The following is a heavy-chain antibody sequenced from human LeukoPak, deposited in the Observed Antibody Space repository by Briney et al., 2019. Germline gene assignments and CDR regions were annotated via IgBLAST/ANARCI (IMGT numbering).Heavy chain of an antibody. J-gene: IGHJ4*02. V-gene: IGHV5-51*01. D-gene: IGHD2-2*01. CDR3: ARRDCSSTSCYPYFDY. CDR2: IYPGDSDT. CDR1: GYSFTSYW. Sequence: GESLKISCKGSGYSFTSYWIDWVRQMPGKGLEWMGIIYPGDSDTRYSPSFQGQVTISADKSISTAYLQWSSLKASDTAMYYRARRDCSSTSCYPYFDYWGQGTLVTVSS.